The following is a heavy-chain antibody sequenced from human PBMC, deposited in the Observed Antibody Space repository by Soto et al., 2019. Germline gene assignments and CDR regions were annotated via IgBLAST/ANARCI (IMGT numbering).Heavy chain of an antibody. Sequence: TGGSLRLSCAASGFTIDDYTMHWVRQAPGKGLEWVSLISWDGGSTYYADSVKGRFTISRDNSKNSLYLQMNSLRTEDTALYYCAKEDLIAAKALTLWGQGTLVTVSS. J-gene: IGHJ4*02. CDR2: ISWDGGST. CDR3: AKEDLIAAKALTL. D-gene: IGHD6-13*01. V-gene: IGHV3-43*01. CDR1: GFTIDDYT.